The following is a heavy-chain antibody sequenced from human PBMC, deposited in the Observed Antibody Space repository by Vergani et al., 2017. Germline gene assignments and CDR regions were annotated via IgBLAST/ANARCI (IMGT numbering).Heavy chain of an antibody. J-gene: IGHJ4*02. CDR3: ARGDYGILTGYRY. V-gene: IGHV1-46*01. CDR2: INPSGGHT. D-gene: IGHD3-9*01. CDR1: GYTFINYY. Sequence: QVQVVQSGAEVKKSGASVKVSCKTSGYTFINYYMHWVRQAPGQGLEWMGIINPSGGHTNYAQKFQGRVTMTRDTSTSTVYMGLSSLRSEDTAIYYCARGDYGILTGYRYWGQGTLVTVSA.